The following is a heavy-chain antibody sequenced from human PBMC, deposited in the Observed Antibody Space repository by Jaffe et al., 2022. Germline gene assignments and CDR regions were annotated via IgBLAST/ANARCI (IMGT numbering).Heavy chain of an antibody. D-gene: IGHD6-19*01. V-gene: IGHV4-39*01. CDR2: IYYSGST. CDR1: GGSISSSSYY. Sequence: QLQLQESGPGLVKPSETLSLTCTVSGGSISSSSYYWGWIRQPPGKGLEWIGSIYYSGSTYYNPSLKSRVTISVDTSKNQFSLKLSSVTAADTAVYYCARPDIGVCSSGWCDAFDIWGQGTMVTVSS. CDR3: ARPDIGVCSSGWCDAFDI. J-gene: IGHJ3*02.